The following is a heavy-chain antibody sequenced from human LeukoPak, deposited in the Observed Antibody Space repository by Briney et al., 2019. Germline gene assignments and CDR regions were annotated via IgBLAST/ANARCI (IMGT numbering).Heavy chain of an antibody. Sequence: GGXLRLSCAASGFTFSDYYMSWIRQAPGKGLEWVSYISSSGSNIYCADSVKGRFTISRDNAKNSLYLQMNSLRAEDTAVYYCARDTSSSGWPDYWGQGTLVTVSS. J-gene: IGHJ4*02. CDR2: ISSSGSNI. CDR1: GFTFSDYY. D-gene: IGHD6-19*01. CDR3: ARDTSSSGWPDY. V-gene: IGHV3-11*04.